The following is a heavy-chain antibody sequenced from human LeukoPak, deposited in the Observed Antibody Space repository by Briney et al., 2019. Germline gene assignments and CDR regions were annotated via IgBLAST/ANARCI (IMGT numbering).Heavy chain of an antibody. D-gene: IGHD5-12*01. Sequence: GASVKVSCKASGYTSTGYYMHWVRQAPGQGLEWMGWINPNSGGTNYAQKFQGRVTITADESTSTAYMELSSLRSEDTAVYYCARIAAGYSGYDGGDYWGQGTLVTVSS. CDR1: GYTSTGYY. CDR3: ARIAAGYSGYDGGDY. CDR2: INPNSGGT. J-gene: IGHJ4*02. V-gene: IGHV1-2*02.